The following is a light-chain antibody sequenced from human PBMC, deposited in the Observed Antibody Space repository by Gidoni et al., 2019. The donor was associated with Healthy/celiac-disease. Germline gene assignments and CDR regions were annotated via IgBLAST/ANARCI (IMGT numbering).Light chain of an antibody. CDR2: AAS. Sequence: DIQMTQSPSSLSASVGDRVPITCRARQSISSYLNWYQQKPGKAPKLLIYAASSSQSGVPSRFSGSGSGTDFTLTISSLQPEDFATYYCQQSYSTLNTFXXXTRLEIK. CDR1: QSISSY. V-gene: IGKV1-39*01. J-gene: IGKJ5*01. CDR3: QQSYSTLNT.